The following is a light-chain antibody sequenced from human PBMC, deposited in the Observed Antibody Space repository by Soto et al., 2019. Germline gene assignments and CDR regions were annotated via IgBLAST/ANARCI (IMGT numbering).Light chain of an antibody. CDR1: SSNLGDNT. V-gene: IGLV1-44*01. J-gene: IGLJ3*02. CDR2: RNN. Sequence: QSVLTQPPSASGTPGQRVTISCSGISSNLGDNTVNWYQQLPGTAPKLLIYRNNRRPSEVPDRFSGSKSGTSASLAIIGLQSDDEADYYCATWDDSLNGPVFGGGTKLPVL. CDR3: ATWDDSLNGPV.